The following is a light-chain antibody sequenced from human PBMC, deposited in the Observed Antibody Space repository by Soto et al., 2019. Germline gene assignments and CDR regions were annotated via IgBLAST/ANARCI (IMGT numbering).Light chain of an antibody. CDR2: DTS. CDR3: QQCCSSPS. Sequence: EIVLTQSPGTLSLSPGERATLSCRASQSVSSSYLAWYQQKPGQAPRLLIYDTSSRATGIPDRFSGSGSGTDFTLAISRLEPEDLAVYYCQQCCSSPSFGQGTKVELK. CDR1: QSVSSSY. V-gene: IGKV3-20*01. J-gene: IGKJ1*01.